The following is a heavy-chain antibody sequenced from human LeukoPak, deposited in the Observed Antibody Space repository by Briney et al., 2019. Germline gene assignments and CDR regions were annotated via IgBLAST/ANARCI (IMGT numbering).Heavy chain of an antibody. CDR1: GGSISSDY. J-gene: IGHJ5*02. Sequence: PSETLSFTCTVSGGSISSDYWSWIRQPPGKGLEWIGYIYYSGSTNYNPSLKSRVTISVDTSKNQFSLKLSAVTAADTAVYYCARLSPAGYSSNWAWFDHWGQGSLVAVSS. V-gene: IGHV4-59*01. CDR3: ARLSPAGYSSNWAWFDH. CDR2: IYYSGST. D-gene: IGHD6-13*01.